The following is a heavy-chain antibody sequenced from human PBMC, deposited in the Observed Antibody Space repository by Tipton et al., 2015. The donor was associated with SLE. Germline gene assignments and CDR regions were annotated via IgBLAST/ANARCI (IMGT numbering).Heavy chain of an antibody. J-gene: IGHJ4*02. CDR2: ISTYNENT. CDR1: GYTFTNYG. Sequence: QLVQSGAEVKKPGASVKVSCKASGYTFTNYGFSWVRQAPGQGLEWMGWISTYNENTNYAQKLQGRVTMTTDTSTSTVYMELRSLRSDDTAVYYCARDRGRGGSAYFDYWGQGTLVIVSS. D-gene: IGHD6-25*01. CDR3: ARDRGRGGSAYFDY. V-gene: IGHV1-18*01.